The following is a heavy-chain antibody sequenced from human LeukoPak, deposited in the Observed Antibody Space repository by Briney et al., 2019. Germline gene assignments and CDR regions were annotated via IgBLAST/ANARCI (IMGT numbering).Heavy chain of an antibody. CDR2: IYFGGTT. D-gene: IGHD4-23*01. J-gene: IGHJ5*02. V-gene: IGHV4-59*01. Sequence: SETLSLTCSVSGGSIKNYYWSWIRQPPGKGLEWLGNIYFGGTTDYNSSLKSRLTISVDTFKSQLSLNLQSVTAADTATYYCARHRSDTGGKKGVNWFDPWGQGTLVTVSS. CDR1: GGSIKNYY. CDR3: ARHRSDTGGKKGVNWFDP.